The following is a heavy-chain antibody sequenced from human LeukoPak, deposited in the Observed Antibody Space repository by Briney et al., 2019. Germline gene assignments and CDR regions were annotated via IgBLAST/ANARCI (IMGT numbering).Heavy chain of an antibody. J-gene: IGHJ6*03. CDR2: IIPIFGTA. CDR3: ARDAYCSGGSCYHHEYYYYMDV. Sequence: SAKVSCKASGGTFSSYAISWVRQAPGQGLEWMGGIIPIFGTANYAQKFQGRVTITTDESTSTAYMELSSLRSEDTAVYYCARDAYCSGGSCYHHEYYYYMDVWGKGTTVTVSS. V-gene: IGHV1-69*05. CDR1: GGTFSSYA. D-gene: IGHD2-15*01.